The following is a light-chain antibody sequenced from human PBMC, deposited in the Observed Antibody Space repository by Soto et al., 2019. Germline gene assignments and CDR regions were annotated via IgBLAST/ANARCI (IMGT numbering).Light chain of an antibody. J-gene: IGKJ2*01. Sequence: TQSPATLSVSPGERATLSCRASQSVSSNLAWYQQKPGKAPKLLIYAASALQSGVPSRFSGSGSGTDFTLTISSLQPEGFATYYCLQINSYPYTFGQGTKLEIK. CDR2: AAS. V-gene: IGKV1-9*01. CDR1: QSVSSN. CDR3: LQINSYPYT.